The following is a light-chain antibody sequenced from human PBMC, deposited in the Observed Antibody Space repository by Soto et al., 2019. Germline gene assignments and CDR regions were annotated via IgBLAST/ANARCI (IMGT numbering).Light chain of an antibody. Sequence: QSVLTQPASMSGSPGQSVTISCTGSSSDIGTYNYVSWYQQHPGKVPKVIIYEVSNRPSGVSNRFSGSKSGNTASLTISGLQAEDEAYYYCSSYGSRSTLYVFGTGTKLTVL. CDR2: EVS. CDR1: SSDIGTYNY. J-gene: IGLJ1*01. CDR3: SSYGSRSTLYV. V-gene: IGLV2-14*01.